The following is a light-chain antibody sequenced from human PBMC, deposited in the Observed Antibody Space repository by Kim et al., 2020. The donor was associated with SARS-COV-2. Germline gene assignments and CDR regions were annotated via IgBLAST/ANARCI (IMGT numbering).Light chain of an antibody. J-gene: IGKJ4*01. CDR3: HQYYSTPLT. Sequence: ATINCKSTQSVLSSADKNNYLAWYQQKPGQPPKLLISWASTRESGVPDRFSGSGSGTDFTLTINNLQAEDVAVYYCHQYYSTPLTFGGGTKVDIK. CDR1: QSVLSSADKNNY. V-gene: IGKV4-1*01. CDR2: WAS.